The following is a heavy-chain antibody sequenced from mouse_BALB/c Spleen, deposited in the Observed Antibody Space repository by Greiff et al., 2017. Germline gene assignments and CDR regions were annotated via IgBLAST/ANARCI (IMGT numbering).Heavy chain of an antibody. Sequence: VKLMESGPGLVAPSQSLSITCTVSGFSLTSYGVHWVRQPPGKGLEWLGVIWAGGSTNYNSALMSRLSISKDNSKSQVFLQMNSLQTDDTAMYYCAREYGYDSFAYWGQGTLVTVSA. V-gene: IGHV2-9*02. CDR2: IWAGGST. D-gene: IGHD2-2*01. CDR3: AREYGYDSFAY. CDR1: GFSLTSYG. J-gene: IGHJ3*01.